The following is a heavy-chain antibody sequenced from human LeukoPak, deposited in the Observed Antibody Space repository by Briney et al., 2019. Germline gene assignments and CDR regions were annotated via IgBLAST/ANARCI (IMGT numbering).Heavy chain of an antibody. CDR2: ISYDGSNK. V-gene: IGHV3-30*18. D-gene: IGHD4-23*01. Sequence: PGGSLRLSCAASGFTFSSYWMSWVRQAPGKGLEWVAGISYDGSNKNYADSVKGRFTISRDNSKNTLYLQMNSLRAEDTAVYYCAKTRGRTTVVTPIDYWGQGTLVTVSS. J-gene: IGHJ4*02. CDR3: AKTRGRTTVVTPIDY. CDR1: GFTFSSYW.